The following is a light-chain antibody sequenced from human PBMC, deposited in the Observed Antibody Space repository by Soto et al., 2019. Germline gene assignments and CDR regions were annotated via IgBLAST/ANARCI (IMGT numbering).Light chain of an antibody. V-gene: IGKV1-5*01. J-gene: IGKJ1*01. Sequence: DIQMTQSPSSLSASIGDRVTITCQASQNITNNLSWYQHKPGKAPKLLIYDASTLESGVPTRFSGSGSGTEFTLTISSLHPDDFATYYCQQYNILSTFGQGTKVDIK. CDR3: QQYNILST. CDR1: QNITNN. CDR2: DAS.